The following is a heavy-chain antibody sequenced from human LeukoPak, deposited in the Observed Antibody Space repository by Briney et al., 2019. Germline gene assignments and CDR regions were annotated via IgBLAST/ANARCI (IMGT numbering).Heavy chain of an antibody. Sequence: PSETLSLTCTVSGGSISSSSYYWGWIRQPPGKGLEWIGSIYYSGSTYYNPSLKSRVTISVDTSKNQFSLKLSSVTAADTAVYYCARSSWFVRWFDPWGQGTLVTVSS. CDR3: ARSSWFVRWFDP. CDR2: IYYSGST. CDR1: GGSISSSSYY. J-gene: IGHJ5*02. V-gene: IGHV4-39*07. D-gene: IGHD6-13*01.